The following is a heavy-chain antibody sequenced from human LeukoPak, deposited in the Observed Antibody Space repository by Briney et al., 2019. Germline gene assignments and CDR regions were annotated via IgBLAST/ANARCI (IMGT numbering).Heavy chain of an antibody. D-gene: IGHD3-9*01. Sequence: ASVKVSCKASGYTFTGYYMHWVRQAPGQGLEWMGWINPNRGGTNYAQKFQGRVTMTRDTSISTAYMELSRLRSEDTAVYYCARSPRVLRYCDWLLNGYYFDYWGQGTLVTVSS. CDR1: GYTFTGYY. CDR2: INPNRGGT. V-gene: IGHV1-2*02. CDR3: ARSPRVLRYCDWLLNGYYFDY. J-gene: IGHJ4*02.